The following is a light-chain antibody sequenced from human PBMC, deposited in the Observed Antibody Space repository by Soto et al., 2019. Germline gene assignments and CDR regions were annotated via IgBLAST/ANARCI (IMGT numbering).Light chain of an antibody. J-gene: IGKJ1*01. Sequence: DIQMTQSPSSLSASVGDRVTITCRASQDIRKDLGWYQQKPGQAPKRLIYAASSLQSGVPSRFSGSGSGTEFTLTITSLQPEDCATYYCLQDNNYPRTFGQGTKVEIK. CDR2: AAS. V-gene: IGKV1-17*01. CDR1: QDIRKD. CDR3: LQDNNYPRT.